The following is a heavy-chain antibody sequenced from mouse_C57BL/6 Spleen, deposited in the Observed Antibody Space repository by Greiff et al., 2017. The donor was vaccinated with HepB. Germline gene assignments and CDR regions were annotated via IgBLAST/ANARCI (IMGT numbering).Heavy chain of an antibody. V-gene: IGHV14-4*01. CDR1: GFNIKDDY. J-gene: IGHJ4*01. CDR3: TTLGALDY. CDR2: IDPENGDT. Sequence: VQLQQSGAELVRPGASVKLSCTASGFNIKDDYMHWVKQRPEQGLEWIGWIDPENGDTEYAAKFQGKATITADTSSNTAYLQLSSLTSEDTAVYYCTTLGALDYWGQGTSVPVSS. D-gene: IGHD4-1*01.